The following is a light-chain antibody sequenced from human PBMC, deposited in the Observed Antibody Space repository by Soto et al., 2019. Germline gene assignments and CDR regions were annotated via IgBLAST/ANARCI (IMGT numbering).Light chain of an antibody. V-gene: IGLV2-14*01. Sequence: QSVLTQPASVSGSPGQSITISCTGTSSDVGGYNYVSWYQQHPGKAPKLMIYDVSNRPSGVFNRFSGSKSGNTASLTISGLQAEDEADYYCRSYTSGNTYVFGTGTKVTVL. CDR3: RSYTSGNTYV. CDR2: DVS. J-gene: IGLJ1*01. CDR1: SSDVGGYNY.